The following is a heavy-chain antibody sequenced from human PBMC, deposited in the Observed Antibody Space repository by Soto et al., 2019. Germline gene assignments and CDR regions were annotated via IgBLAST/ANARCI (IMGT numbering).Heavy chain of an antibody. CDR1: GYTFTGYY. D-gene: IGHD7-27*01. Sequence: QVQLVQSGAEVKKSGASVKVSCKASGYTFTGYYMHWVRQAPGQGLEWMGWIIPNSGNTNYPQKFQGRVTMTRDTSISTVYVELSTLTSDDTAVYYCASAPSGLAIWGFNYWGPGTLVNVSS. J-gene: IGHJ4*02. CDR3: ASAPSGLAIWGFNY. V-gene: IGHV1-2*02. CDR2: IIPNSGNT.